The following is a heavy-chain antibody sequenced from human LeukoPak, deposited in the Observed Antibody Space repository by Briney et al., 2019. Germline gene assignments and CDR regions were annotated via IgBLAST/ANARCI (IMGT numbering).Heavy chain of an antibody. CDR3: ARSSVTTFFDY. D-gene: IGHD3-10*02. V-gene: IGHV4-59*01. J-gene: IGHJ4*02. Sequence: PSETLPLTCTVSGGSISSYYWSWIRQPPGKGLEWIGYIYYSGSTNYNPSLKSRVTISVDTSKNQFSLKLSSVTAADTAVYYCARSSVTTFFDYWGQGTLVTVSS. CDR1: GGSISSYY. CDR2: IYYSGST.